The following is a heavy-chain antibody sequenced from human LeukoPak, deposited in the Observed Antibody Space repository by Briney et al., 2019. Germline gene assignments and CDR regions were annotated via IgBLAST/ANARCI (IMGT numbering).Heavy chain of an antibody. D-gene: IGHD2-2*01. Sequence: GGSLRLSCAASGFTFSRYAMSWLRQAAGKGVEGVSAISGSGGSTYYADSVKGRFTISRDNPKNTLYLQMNSLRAEDTAVYYCAKGVVVVPLYFDHWGQGTLVSVSS. CDR3: AKGVVVVPLYFDH. CDR2: ISGSGGST. CDR1: GFTFSRYA. J-gene: IGHJ4*02. V-gene: IGHV3-23*01.